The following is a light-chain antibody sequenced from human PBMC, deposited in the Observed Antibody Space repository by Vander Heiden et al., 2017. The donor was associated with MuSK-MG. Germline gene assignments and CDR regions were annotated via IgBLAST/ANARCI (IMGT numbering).Light chain of an antibody. V-gene: IGLV1-40*01. CDR1: SSNIGAGYD. Sequence: QSVLTQPPSVSGAPGQRVTISCTGSSSNIGAGYDVHWYQQLQGTAPKLLSEGDNNRPSGVPDRFACSKAGTYESLDINGLQAEDESDYYCQSYASSLSGSVFGGGTKLTVL. CDR3: QSYASSLSGSV. J-gene: IGLJ2*01. CDR2: GDN.